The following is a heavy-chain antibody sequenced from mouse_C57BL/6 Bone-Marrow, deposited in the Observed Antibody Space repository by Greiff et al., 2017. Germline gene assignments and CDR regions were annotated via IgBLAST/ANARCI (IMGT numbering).Heavy chain of an antibody. Sequence: EVQLKESGGGLVKPGGSLKLSCAASGFTFSDYGMHWVRQAPEKGLEWVAYLSSGSSTLYYADTVKGRFTISRANAKNTLFLQMTRLRSEDTAMYYCARTDYDGDYWGQGTTLTVSS. CDR1: GFTFSDYG. D-gene: IGHD2-4*01. J-gene: IGHJ2*01. CDR2: LSSGSSTL. CDR3: ARTDYDGDY. V-gene: IGHV5-17*01.